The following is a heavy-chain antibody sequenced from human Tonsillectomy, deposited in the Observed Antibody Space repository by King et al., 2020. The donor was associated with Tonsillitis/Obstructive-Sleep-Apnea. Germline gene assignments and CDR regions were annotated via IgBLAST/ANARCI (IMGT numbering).Heavy chain of an antibody. CDR3: TTEDLATTYYMDV. V-gene: IGHV3-15*01. CDR1: GFTFSNAW. CDR2: IKSKTDGGTT. J-gene: IGHJ6*03. Sequence: VQLVESGGGLVKPGGSLRLSCAASGFTFSNAWMSWVRQAPGKGLEWVGRIKSKTDGGTTDYAAPVKGRFTISRDDSKNTLYLQMNSLKTEDTAVYYCTTEDLATTYYMDVWGKGTTVTVSS. D-gene: IGHD5-12*01.